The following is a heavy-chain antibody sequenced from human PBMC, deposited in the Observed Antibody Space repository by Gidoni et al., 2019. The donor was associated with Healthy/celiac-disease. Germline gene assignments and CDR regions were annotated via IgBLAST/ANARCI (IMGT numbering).Heavy chain of an antibody. Sequence: QVQLQESGPGLVKPSETLSLTCTVSGGSISSYYWSWIRQPPGKGLEWIGYIYYSGSTNYNPSLKSRVTISVDTSKNQFSLKLSSVTAADTAVYYCARHHWAGIVVVAATRVDWYFDLWGRGTLVTVSS. D-gene: IGHD2-15*01. CDR3: ARHHWAGIVVVAATRVDWYFDL. CDR2: IYYSGST. V-gene: IGHV4-59*08. J-gene: IGHJ2*01. CDR1: GGSISSYY.